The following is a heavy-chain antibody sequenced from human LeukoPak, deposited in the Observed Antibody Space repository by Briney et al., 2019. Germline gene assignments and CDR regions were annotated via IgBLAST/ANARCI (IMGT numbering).Heavy chain of an antibody. J-gene: IGHJ5*02. CDR1: GGTFSSYA. V-gene: IGHV1-69*04. CDR2: IIPILGIA. CDR3: ARDQREYDFWSGYPNGWFDP. D-gene: IGHD3-3*01. Sequence: SVKVSCKASGGTFSSYAISWVRQAPGQGLEWMGRIIPILGIANYAQKFQGRVTITADKSTSTAYMELSSLRSEDTAVYYCARDQREYDFWSGYPNGWFDPWGQGTLVTASS.